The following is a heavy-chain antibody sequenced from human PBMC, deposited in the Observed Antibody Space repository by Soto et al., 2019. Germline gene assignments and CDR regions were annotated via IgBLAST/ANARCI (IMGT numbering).Heavy chain of an antibody. J-gene: IGHJ4*02. V-gene: IGHV4-30-4*01. CDR3: ARGCITMVRGVIINSYFDY. CDR2: IYYSGST. CDR1: GGSISSCDYY. D-gene: IGHD3-10*01. Sequence: SETLSLTCTVSGGSISSCDYYWSWIRQPPGKGLEWIGYIYYSGSTYYNPSLKSRVTISVDTSKNQFSLKLSSVTAADTAVYYCARGCITMVRGVIINSYFDYWGQGTLVTVS.